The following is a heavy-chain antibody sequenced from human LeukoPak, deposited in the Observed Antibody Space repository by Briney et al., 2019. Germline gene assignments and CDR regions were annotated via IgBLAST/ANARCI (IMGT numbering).Heavy chain of an antibody. J-gene: IGHJ1*01. V-gene: IGHV3-30*03. CDR2: ISYDGSNK. CDR3: ARAEGGYSSIRGYFQH. D-gene: IGHD6-13*01. Sequence: PGRSLRLSCAASGFTFSSYGMHWVRQAPGKGLEWVAVISYDGSNKYYADSVKGRFTISRDNSKNTLYLQMSSLRAEDTAVYYCARAEGGYSSIRGYFQHWGQGTLVTVSS. CDR1: GFTFSSYG.